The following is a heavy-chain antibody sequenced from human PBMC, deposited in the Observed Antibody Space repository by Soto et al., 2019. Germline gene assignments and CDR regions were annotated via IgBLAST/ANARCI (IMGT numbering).Heavy chain of an antibody. Sequence: PGGSLRLSCAASGFTLRSYSMNWARQAPGKGLEWVSYMSSSSGTIYYADSVKGRFTISRDNAKNSLYLEMNSLRAEDTAVYFCAQDTYYYDSSGYYVFDYWGQGTLVTVSS. CDR2: MSSSSGTI. J-gene: IGHJ4*02. V-gene: IGHV3-48*01. CDR1: GFTLRSYS. D-gene: IGHD3-22*01. CDR3: AQDTYYYDSSGYYVFDY.